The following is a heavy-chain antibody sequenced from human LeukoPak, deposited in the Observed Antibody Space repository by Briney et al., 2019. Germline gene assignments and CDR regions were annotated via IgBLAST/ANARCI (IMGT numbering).Heavy chain of an antibody. D-gene: IGHD4-17*01. CDR2: ISYDGSNK. V-gene: IGHV3-30-3*01. Sequence: GSLRLSCAASGFTFSSYAMHWVRQAPGKGLEWVAVISYDGSNKYYADSVKGRFTISRDNSKNTLYLLMNSLRAEDTAVYYCAREIRRKNYYFDYWGQGTLVTVSS. J-gene: IGHJ4*02. CDR3: AREIRRKNYYFDY. CDR1: GFTFSSYA.